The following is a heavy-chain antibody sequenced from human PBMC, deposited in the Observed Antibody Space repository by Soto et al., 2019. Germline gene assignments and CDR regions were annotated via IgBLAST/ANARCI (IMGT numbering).Heavy chain of an antibody. D-gene: IGHD2-21*02. Sequence: QVQLVQPGAEVKKPGASVRVSCKASGYTFTNYRINWVRQAPGQGLEWMGWISCYNGNTYYAQNLQHRVTMTTDTSTSTAYMELTSLRSDDTAVYYCAGAQFGGDSEFDYWGQGTLLTVSS. CDR1: GYTFTNYR. J-gene: IGHJ4*02. CDR3: AGAQFGGDSEFDY. V-gene: IGHV1-18*01. CDR2: ISCYNGNT.